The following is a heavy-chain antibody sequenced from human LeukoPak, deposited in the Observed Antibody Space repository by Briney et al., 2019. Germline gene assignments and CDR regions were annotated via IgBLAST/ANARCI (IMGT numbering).Heavy chain of an antibody. D-gene: IGHD3-22*01. CDR1: GGSISSYY. J-gene: IGHJ4*02. CDR3: ARLLYYYDSSGYFAGVFFDY. V-gene: IGHV4-59*12. Sequence: PSETLSLTCTVSGGSISSYYWSWIRQPPGKGLEWIGTIYYSGSTYYNPSLTSRVTISVDTSKNQFSLKLSSVTAADTAVYYCARLLYYYDSSGYFAGVFFDYWGQGTLVTVSS. CDR2: IYYSGST.